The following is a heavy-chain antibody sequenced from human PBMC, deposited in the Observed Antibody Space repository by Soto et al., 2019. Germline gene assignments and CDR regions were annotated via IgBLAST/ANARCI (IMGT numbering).Heavy chain of an antibody. CDR2: ISYDGSNK. V-gene: IGHV3-30-3*01. CDR1: GFTFSSYA. J-gene: IGHJ2*01. Sequence: QVQLVESGGGVVQPGRSLRLSCAASGFTFSSYAMHWVRQAPGKGLEWVAVISYDGSNKYYADSVKGRFTISRDNSKKTLYLQMTSRRAEAPAVYYCARLHYCSGGSCPYWYFDLWGRGPLVPVSS. D-gene: IGHD2-15*01. CDR3: ARLHYCSGGSCPYWYFDL.